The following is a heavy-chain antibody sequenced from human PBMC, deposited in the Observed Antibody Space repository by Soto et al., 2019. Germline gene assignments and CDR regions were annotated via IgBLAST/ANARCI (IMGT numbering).Heavy chain of an antibody. D-gene: IGHD2-21*02. Sequence: QITLKESGPTLVKPTQTLTLTCTFSGFSLSTSGVGVGWIRQPPGKALEWLALIYWDDDKRYSPSLKSRLTITKDTSKNQVVLTMTNMDPVDTATYYCAHISCGGDCYDHWFDPWGQGTLVTVSS. J-gene: IGHJ5*02. V-gene: IGHV2-5*02. CDR2: IYWDDDK. CDR3: AHISCGGDCYDHWFDP. CDR1: GFSLSTSGVG.